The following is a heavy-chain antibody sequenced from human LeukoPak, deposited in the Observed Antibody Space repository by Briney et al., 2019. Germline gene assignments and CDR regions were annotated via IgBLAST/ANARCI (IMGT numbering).Heavy chain of an antibody. CDR2: IYPVDSDT. V-gene: IGHV5-51*01. CDR3: ARTSSYPDYYGLDV. CDR1: GYTFTSYW. J-gene: IGHJ6*02. Sequence: KNGESLKISCKGSGYTFTSYWIGWVRQMPGKGLEWTGIIYPVDSDTRYSPSFQGQVTIAVDKSISTAYLQWSSLRASDTAMYFCARTSSYPDYYGLDVWGQGTTVTVSS. D-gene: IGHD3-10*01.